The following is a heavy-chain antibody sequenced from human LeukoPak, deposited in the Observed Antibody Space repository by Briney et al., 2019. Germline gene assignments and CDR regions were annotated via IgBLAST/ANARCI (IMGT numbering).Heavy chain of an antibody. CDR1: GFTFSSYA. D-gene: IGHD4-17*01. J-gene: IGHJ5*02. CDR3: ARDSEVDYGDYVLWFDP. CDR2: ISSSSSYI. Sequence: GGSLRLSCAASGFTFSSYAMHWVRQAPGKGLEWVSSISSSSSYIYYADSVKGRFTISRDNAKNSLYLQMNSLRAEDTAVYYCARDSEVDYGDYVLWFDPWGQGTLVTVSS. V-gene: IGHV3-21*01.